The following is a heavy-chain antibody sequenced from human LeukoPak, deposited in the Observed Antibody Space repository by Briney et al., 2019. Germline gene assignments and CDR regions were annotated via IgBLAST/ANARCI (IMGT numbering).Heavy chain of an antibody. CDR3: ARDDYYDSSGYLPREFDY. Sequence: PGGSLRLSCAASGFTFSSYWMHWVRQAPGKGLVWVSRINSDGSSTVYADSVKGRFTISRDNAKNSLYLQMNSLRAEDTAVYYCARDDYYDSSGYLPREFDYWGQGTLVTVSS. J-gene: IGHJ4*02. CDR2: INSDGSST. V-gene: IGHV3-74*01. D-gene: IGHD3-22*01. CDR1: GFTFSSYW.